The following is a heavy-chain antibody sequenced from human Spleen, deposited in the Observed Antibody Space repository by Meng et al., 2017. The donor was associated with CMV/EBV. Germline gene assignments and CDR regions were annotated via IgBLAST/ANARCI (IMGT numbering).Heavy chain of an antibody. Sequence: ASGFTFSDYDMTWVRQAPGKGLEWVSYISSSGSITKYLDSVKGRFTISRDNAENSLFLQMNSLRVEDTAFYYCARDFSAVHNWLDSWGQGTLVTVSS. D-gene: IGHD1-26*01. CDR2: ISSSGSIT. CDR3: ARDFSAVHNWLDS. J-gene: IGHJ5*01. V-gene: IGHV3-11*04. CDR1: GFTFSDYD.